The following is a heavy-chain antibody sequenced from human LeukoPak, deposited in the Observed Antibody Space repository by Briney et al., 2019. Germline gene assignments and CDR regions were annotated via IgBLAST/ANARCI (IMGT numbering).Heavy chain of an antibody. J-gene: IGHJ5*02. CDR3: ARLQTTVTHNWFDP. D-gene: IGHD4-17*01. V-gene: IGHV4-39*01. CDR2: IYYSGST. Sequence: SETLSLTCTVSGGSISSSNYYWGWIRQPPGKGLEWIGIIYYSGSTYYNPSLKSRVTISVDTSENQFSLKLSSVTAADTAVYYCARLQTTVTHNWFDPWGRGTPVTVSS. CDR1: GGSISSSNYY.